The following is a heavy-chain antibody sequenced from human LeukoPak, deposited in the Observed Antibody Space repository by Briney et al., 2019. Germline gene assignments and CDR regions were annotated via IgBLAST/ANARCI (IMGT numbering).Heavy chain of an antibody. CDR3: AKGAYGDYGGLDY. CDR1: GGSISSYY. Sequence: SETLSLTCTVSGGSISSYYWSWIRQPPGKGLEWIGYIYYSGSTNYNPSLKSRVTISVDTSKNQFSLKLSSVTAADTAVYYCAKGAYGDYGGLDYWGQGPLVTVSS. J-gene: IGHJ4*01. V-gene: IGHV4-59*01. CDR2: IYYSGST. D-gene: IGHD4-17*01.